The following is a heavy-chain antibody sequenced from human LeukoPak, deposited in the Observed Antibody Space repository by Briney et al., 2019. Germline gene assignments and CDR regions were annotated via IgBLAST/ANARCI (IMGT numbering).Heavy chain of an antibody. Sequence: ASVKVSCKASGYTFTGYYIHWVRQAPGQGLAWMGRITPNSGGTNYAQKFQGRVTMTRDTSISTAYMELSRLRSDDTAVYYCARLYGSGSYYNDYWGQGTLVTVSS. J-gene: IGHJ4*02. CDR2: ITPNSGGT. CDR3: ARLYGSGSYYNDY. V-gene: IGHV1-2*06. CDR1: GYTFTGYY. D-gene: IGHD3-10*01.